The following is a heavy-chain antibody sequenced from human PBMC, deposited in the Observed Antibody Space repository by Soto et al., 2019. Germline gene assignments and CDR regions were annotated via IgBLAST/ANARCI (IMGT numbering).Heavy chain of an antibody. J-gene: IGHJ6*02. CDR1: GFTFSSYA. V-gene: IGHV3-30-3*01. CDR3: ARSPNRFYYYYGMDV. Sequence: QVQLVESGGGVVQLGRSLRLSCAASGFTFSSYAMHWVRQAPGKGLEWVAVISYDGSNKYYADSVKGRFTISRDNSKNTLYLQMNSLRAEDTAVYYCARSPNRFYYYYGMDVWGQGTTVTVSS. CDR2: ISYDGSNK.